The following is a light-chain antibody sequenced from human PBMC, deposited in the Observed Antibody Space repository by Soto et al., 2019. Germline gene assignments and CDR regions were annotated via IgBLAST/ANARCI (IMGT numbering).Light chain of an antibody. CDR2: EVT. CDR3: SSYTSTSTRV. Sequence: QSALTQPASVSGSPGQSITISCTGTTNDIGAFNYVSWYQQHPGKAPKLILYEVTNRPSGVSNRFSGSKSGNTASLTISGLQAEDEADCYCSSYTSTSTRVFGGATKLTVL. J-gene: IGLJ2*01. V-gene: IGLV2-14*01. CDR1: TNDIGAFNY.